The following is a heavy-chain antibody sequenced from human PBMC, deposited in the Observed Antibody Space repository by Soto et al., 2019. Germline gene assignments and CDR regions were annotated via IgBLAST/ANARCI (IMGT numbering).Heavy chain of an antibody. D-gene: IGHD5-12*01. CDR3: ARDYYRFNSGYGFSMDV. V-gene: IGHV3-30-3*01. CDR2: ISYDGSNK. J-gene: IGHJ6*02. CDR1: GFTFSSYS. Sequence: PGGSLILSCAASGFTFSSYSMHWVRQAPGKGLEWVAVISYDGSNKYYADSVKGRFTISRDNSKNTLYLQMNSLRAEDTAVYYCARDYYRFNSGYGFSMDVWGQGTTVTVSS.